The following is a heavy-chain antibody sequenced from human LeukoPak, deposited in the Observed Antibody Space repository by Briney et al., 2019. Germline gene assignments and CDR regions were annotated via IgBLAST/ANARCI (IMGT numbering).Heavy chain of an antibody. D-gene: IGHD2-15*01. CDR3: ARHNSYLVSAAYDY. V-gene: IGHV4-59*01. CDR2: VHHSGST. J-gene: IGHJ4*02. Sequence: SETPSLTCTVSGDSITSYYWTWIRQPPGKGLEWIGYVHHSGSTNYNPSLKSRLTISVDTSKNQFSLKLTSVSAADTAVYYCARHNSYLVSAAYDYWAQGALVTVSS. CDR1: GDSITSYY.